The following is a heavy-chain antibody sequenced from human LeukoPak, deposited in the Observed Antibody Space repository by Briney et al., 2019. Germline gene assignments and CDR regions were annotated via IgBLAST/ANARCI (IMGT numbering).Heavy chain of an antibody. CDR3: ARGRDYGDW. J-gene: IGHJ4*02. CDR1: GFSFINHG. CDR2: IWFDGSIK. V-gene: IGHV3-30*02. Sequence: GGSLRLSCAASGFSFINHGIHWVRQAPGKGLEWVGFIWFDGSIKYYGDSVKGRFTISRDNSKNTLYLQMNSPRVEDTAMYYCARGRDYGDWWGQGTLVTVSS.